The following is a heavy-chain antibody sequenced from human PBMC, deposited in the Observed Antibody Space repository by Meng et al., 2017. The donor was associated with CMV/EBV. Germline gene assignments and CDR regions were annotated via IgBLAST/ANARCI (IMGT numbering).Heavy chain of an antibody. V-gene: IGHV3-7*01. CDR1: EFIFSNYW. CDR3: VRDVGGRGYSAD. J-gene: IGHJ1*01. Sequence: GGSLKISCAASEFIFSNYWMSWVRQAPGKGLEWVANINLDGSEKYSVDSVKGRFTISRDNGKNLLFLQMNSLRAEDSAVYYCVRDVGGRGYSADWGQGTLVTVSS. D-gene: IGHD5-12*01. CDR2: INLDGSEK.